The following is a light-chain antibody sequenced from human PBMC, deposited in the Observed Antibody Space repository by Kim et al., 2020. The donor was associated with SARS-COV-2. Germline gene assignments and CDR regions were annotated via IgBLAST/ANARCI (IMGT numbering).Light chain of an antibody. CDR2: AAS. J-gene: IGKJ4*01. CDR1: QSVSSSY. Sequence: EIELTQSPGTLSLSPGERATLSCRASQSVSSSYLAWYQQKPGQAPRLLIYAASSRATGTPDRCSGSGSGADFTLTISRLEPEDSAVYYCQQYSISPLSFGGGTKVDIK. CDR3: QQYSISPLS. V-gene: IGKV3-20*01.